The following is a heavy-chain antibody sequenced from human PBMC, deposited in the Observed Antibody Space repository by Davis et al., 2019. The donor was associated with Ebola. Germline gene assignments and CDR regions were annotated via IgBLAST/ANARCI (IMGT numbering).Heavy chain of an antibody. J-gene: IGHJ6*02. CDR3: ARVPGTRRIARLQYYYYGMDV. CDR2: IGTAGDT. CDR1: GFTFSSYD. Sequence: GESLKISCAASGFTFSSYDMHWVRQATGKGLEWVSAIGTAGDTYYPGSVKGRFTISRENAKNSLYLQMNSLRAEDTAVYYCARVPGTRRIARLQYYYYGMDVWGQGTTVTVSS. V-gene: IGHV3-13*01. D-gene: IGHD6-6*01.